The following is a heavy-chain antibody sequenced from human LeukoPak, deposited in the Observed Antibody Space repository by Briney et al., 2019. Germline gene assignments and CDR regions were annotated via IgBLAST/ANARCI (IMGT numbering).Heavy chain of an antibody. V-gene: IGHV4-59*12. Sequence: SETLSLTCSVSGGSISSYYWSWIRQPPGKGLEWIGYIYHSGSTNYNPSLKSRVTISVDTSKNQFSLKLSSVTAADTAVYYCARDATYCSSTSCYGGVRAFDIWGQGTMVTVSS. CDR1: GGSISSYY. CDR2: IYHSGST. J-gene: IGHJ3*02. D-gene: IGHD2-2*01. CDR3: ARDATYCSSTSCYGGVRAFDI.